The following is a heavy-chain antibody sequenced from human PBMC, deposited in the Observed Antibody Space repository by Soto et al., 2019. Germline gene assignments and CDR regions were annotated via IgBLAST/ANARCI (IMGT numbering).Heavy chain of an antibody. V-gene: IGHV3-33*01. CDR1: GFTFSSYG. J-gene: IGHJ4*02. D-gene: IGHD3-3*01. CDR2: IWYDGSNK. CDR3: ARETQNYDFWSGYYGY. Sequence: GGSLRLSCAASGFTFSSYGMHWVRQAPGKGLEWVAVIWYDGSNKYYADSVKGRFTISSDNSKNTLYLQMNSLRAEDTAVYYCARETQNYDFWSGYYGYWGQGTLVTVSS.